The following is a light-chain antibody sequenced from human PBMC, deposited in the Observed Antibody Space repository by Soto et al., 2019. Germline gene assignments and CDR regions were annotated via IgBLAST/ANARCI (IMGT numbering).Light chain of an antibody. CDR1: SSDVGGYNY. CDR3: SSYTSSIS. V-gene: IGLV2-14*01. Sequence: QSALHQPASVSGSPGQSITISCTGTSSDVGGYNYVSCYQQHPGKAPKLMIYDVNTRPSGVSNRFSGSKSGNTASLTISGLQSDDEADYYCSSYTSSISFGGGTNLTVL. J-gene: IGLJ2*01. CDR2: DVN.